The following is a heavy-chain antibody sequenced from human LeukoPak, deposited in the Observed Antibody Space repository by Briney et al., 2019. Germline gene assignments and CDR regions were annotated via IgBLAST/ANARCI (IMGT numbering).Heavy chain of an antibody. V-gene: IGHV3-23*01. CDR2: ISGSGGST. Sequence: GGTLRLSCAASGFTFSSYGMSWVRQAPGKGLEWVSAISGSGGSTYYADSVKGRFTISRDNAKNSLYLQMNSLRAEDTAVYYCARDTRGDYYDSSGYEPWGQGTLVTVSS. J-gene: IGHJ4*02. CDR3: ARDTRGDYYDSSGYEP. CDR1: GFTFSSYG. D-gene: IGHD3-22*01.